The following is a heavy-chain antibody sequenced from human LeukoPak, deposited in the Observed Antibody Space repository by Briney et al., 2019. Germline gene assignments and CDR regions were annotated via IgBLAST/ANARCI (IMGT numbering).Heavy chain of an antibody. D-gene: IGHD5-12*01. CDR2: ISGSGGNT. V-gene: IGHV3-23*01. J-gene: IGHJ4*02. CDR3: AHLYSGYGPFDY. Sequence: PGGALRLSCAATRFTFSSYAMSWVRQAPGKGLEWVSGISGSGGNTYYADSVKGRFTISRDNSKKMLYLQTNSLRADDTAVYYCAHLYSGYGPFDYWGQGTLVTVSS. CDR1: RFTFSSYA.